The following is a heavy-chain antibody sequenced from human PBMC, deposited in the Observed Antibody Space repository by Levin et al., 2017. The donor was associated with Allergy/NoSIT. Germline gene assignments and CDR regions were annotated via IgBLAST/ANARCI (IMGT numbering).Heavy chain of an antibody. CDR3: ARRCTGGACYSGNSYGLDV. J-gene: IGHJ6*02. D-gene: IGHD2-8*02. CDR2: IYPGDSDT. Sequence: GGSLRLSCKASGYNFATSWIGWVRQTPGKGLEWLGVIYPGDSDTRYSPSFQDQVTSSADRSITTAYLQWSSLKASDIGIYYCARRCTGGACYSGNSYGLDVWGQGTTVTVSS. CDR1: GYNFATSW. V-gene: IGHV5-51*01.